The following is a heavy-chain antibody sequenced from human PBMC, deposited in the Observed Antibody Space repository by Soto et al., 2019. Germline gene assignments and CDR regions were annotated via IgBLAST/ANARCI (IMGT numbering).Heavy chain of an antibody. CDR1: GFSLSTSGVG. D-gene: IGHD2-2*01. J-gene: IGHJ3*02. Sequence: SGPTLVNPTQTLTLTCTFSGFSLSTSGVGVGWICQPPGKALEWLALIYWNDDKRYSPSLKSRLTITKDTSKNQVVLTMTNMDPVDTATYYCSHQTPGSCSSTSCLGAFDIWGQGTLVTVSS. CDR3: SHQTPGSCSSTSCLGAFDI. CDR2: IYWNDDK. V-gene: IGHV2-5*01.